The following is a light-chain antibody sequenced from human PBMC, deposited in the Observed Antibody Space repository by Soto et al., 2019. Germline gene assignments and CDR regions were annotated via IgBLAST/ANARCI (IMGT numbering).Light chain of an antibody. Sequence: EIVMTQSPATLSVSPGERATLSCRASQSVSIKLAWYQQKPGQAPRLVIYEASTRATGIPARFSGSGSGTEFTLTISGLQSEDFAIYYWQQYNNWPPITFGQGTRLEIK. CDR2: EAS. CDR3: QQYNNWPPIT. J-gene: IGKJ5*01. V-gene: IGKV3-15*01. CDR1: QSVSIK.